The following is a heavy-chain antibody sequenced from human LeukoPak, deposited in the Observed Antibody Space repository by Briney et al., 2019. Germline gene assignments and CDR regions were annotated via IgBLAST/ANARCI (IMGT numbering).Heavy chain of an antibody. Sequence: AGASLRLSCAASGFTFSSYAMSWVRQAPGKGLEWVSAISGSGGSTYYADSVKGRFTISRDNSKNPLYLQMNSLRAEDTAVYYCARADSGSYYTGLFDYWGQGTLVTVSS. CDR3: ARADSGSYYTGLFDY. CDR1: GFTFSSYA. CDR2: ISGSGGST. V-gene: IGHV3-23*01. D-gene: IGHD1-26*01. J-gene: IGHJ4*02.